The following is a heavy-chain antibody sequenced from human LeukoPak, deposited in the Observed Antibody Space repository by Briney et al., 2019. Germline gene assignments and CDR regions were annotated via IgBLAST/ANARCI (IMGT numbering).Heavy chain of an antibody. V-gene: IGHV1-8*01. J-gene: IGHJ6*02. CDR2: MNPNSGNT. Sequence: ASVKVSCKASGYTFTSYDINWVRQATGQGLEWMGWMNPNSGNTGYAQKFQGRVTMTRNTSISTAYMELSSPRSEDTAVYYCARGLGDPYYYYGMDVWGQGTTVTVSS. D-gene: IGHD2-21*02. CDR1: GYTFTSYD. CDR3: ARGLGDPYYYYGMDV.